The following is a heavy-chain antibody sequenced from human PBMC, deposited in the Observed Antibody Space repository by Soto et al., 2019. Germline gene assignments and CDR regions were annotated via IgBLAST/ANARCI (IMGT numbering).Heavy chain of an antibody. CDR3: TKGDSSGYFDPSSGYSTPDH. V-gene: IGHV3-23*01. CDR1: GFIFKDFA. CDR2: ITTSDDIT. Sequence: EVQLFESGGGLVEPGEYLRLSCAASGFIFKDFAMSWVSQAPGKGLELVSTITTSDDITYSADSVRGRFTISRDNSANALFLQMSSLRGDDTATYYCTKGDSSGYFDPSSGYSTPDHWGQGTLVTVSS. J-gene: IGHJ5*02. D-gene: IGHD3-3*01.